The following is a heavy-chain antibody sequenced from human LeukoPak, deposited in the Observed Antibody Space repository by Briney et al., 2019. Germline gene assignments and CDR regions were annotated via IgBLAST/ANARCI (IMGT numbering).Heavy chain of an antibody. Sequence: GGSLRLSCAASGFIFSSYGIHWVRQAPGKGLEWVAVIWYDGSNKYYADSVKGRFTISRDNSKNTLYLQMNSLRAEDTAVYYCARDLFSPFVTTSLGSAFDIWGQGTMVTVSS. J-gene: IGHJ3*02. V-gene: IGHV3-33*01. CDR1: GFIFSSYG. CDR3: ARDLFSPFVTTSLGSAFDI. D-gene: IGHD4-17*01. CDR2: IWYDGSNK.